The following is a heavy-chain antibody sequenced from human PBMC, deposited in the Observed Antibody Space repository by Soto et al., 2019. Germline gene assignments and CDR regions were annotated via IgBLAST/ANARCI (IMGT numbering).Heavy chain of an antibody. Sequence: QLQLQESGPGLVNPSETLSLTCSVSGGSIISSSYYWAWIRQPPGKGLEWIATIYYTGSTYYNASLNSRVTISVETSKNHFTLKVNSMTAADTAVYYCARLNKPGWFDPWGQGTLVTVSS. V-gene: IGHV4-39*01. CDR2: IYYTGST. J-gene: IGHJ5*02. CDR3: ARLNKPGWFDP. CDR1: GGSIISSSYY.